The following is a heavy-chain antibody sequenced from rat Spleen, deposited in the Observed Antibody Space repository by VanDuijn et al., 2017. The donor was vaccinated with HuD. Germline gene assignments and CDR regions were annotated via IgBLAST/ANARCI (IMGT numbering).Heavy chain of an antibody. CDR1: GFSLTNYD. V-gene: IGHV2-63*01. Sequence: QVQLKESGPGLVQPSQTLSLTCTVSGFSLTNYDVHWVRQPQGKGLEWMGRMRYNGDTSYNSAIKTSMSIIRDTSKNQVFLKMNSLQTDDTGTYLCTTPPRYWGQGVMVTVSS. J-gene: IGHJ2*01. CDR2: MRYNGDT. D-gene: IGHD3-1*01. CDR3: TTPPRY.